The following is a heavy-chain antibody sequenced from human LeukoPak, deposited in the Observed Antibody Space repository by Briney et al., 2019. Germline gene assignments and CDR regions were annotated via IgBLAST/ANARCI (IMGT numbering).Heavy chain of an antibody. J-gene: IGHJ6*03. CDR2: INPDSGGT. Sequence: ASVKVSCKASGYTFTSYAMNWVRQAPGQGLEWMGWINPDSGGTNYAQKFQGRVTMTRDTSISTAYMELSRLRSDDTAVYYCARDAVTAMVYHYYYMDVWGKGTTVTISS. CDR1: GYTFTSYA. D-gene: IGHD5-18*01. CDR3: ARDAVTAMVYHYYYMDV. V-gene: IGHV1-2*02.